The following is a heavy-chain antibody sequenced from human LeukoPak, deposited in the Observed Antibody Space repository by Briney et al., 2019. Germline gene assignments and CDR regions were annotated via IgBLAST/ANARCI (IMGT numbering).Heavy chain of an antibody. CDR2: ISNDGNSK. Sequence: SGGSLRLSCAASGFTLSENNVHWVRQAPGKGLEWVALISNDGNSKDYADSVKGRFTLSGDNSKTTVYLQMNSLRAEDTAVYYCARDRSGFYSIDQWGQGTLVTVSP. CDR3: ARDRSGFYSIDQ. CDR1: GFTLSENN. J-gene: IGHJ4*02. V-gene: IGHV3-30-3*01. D-gene: IGHD5-12*01.